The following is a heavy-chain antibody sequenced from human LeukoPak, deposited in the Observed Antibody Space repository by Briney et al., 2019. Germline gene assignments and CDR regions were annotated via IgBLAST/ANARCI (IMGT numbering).Heavy chain of an antibody. CDR2: ISHGGDT. CDR3: ARHGFGGRAFDI. J-gene: IGHJ3*02. D-gene: IGHD1-26*01. CDR1: GGSVSSGSYY. V-gene: IGHV4-61*01. Sequence: SETLSLTCTVSGGSVSSGSYYWSWIRQPPEKGLEWIGFISHGGDTNYNPSLKSRVTISVDTSKSQFSLKLTSVTAADTAVFYCARHGFGGRAFDIWGQGTMVTVSS.